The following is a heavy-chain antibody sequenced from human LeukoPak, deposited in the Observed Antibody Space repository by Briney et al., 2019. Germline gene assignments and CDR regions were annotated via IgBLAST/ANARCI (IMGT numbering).Heavy chain of an antibody. CDR3: ATRVACSSTSCYSFDY. J-gene: IGHJ4*02. CDR2: FDPEDGET. D-gene: IGHD2-2*01. V-gene: IGHV1-24*01. CDR1: GYTLTELS. Sequence: VASVKVSCKVSGYTLTELSTHWVRQAPGKGLGWMGGFDPEDGETIYAQKFQGRVTMTEDTSTDTAYMELSSLRSEDTAVYYCATRVACSSTSCYSFDYWGQGTLVTVSS.